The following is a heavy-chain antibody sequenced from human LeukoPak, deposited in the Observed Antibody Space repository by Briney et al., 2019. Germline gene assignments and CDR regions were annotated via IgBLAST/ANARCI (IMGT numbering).Heavy chain of an antibody. V-gene: IGHV4-59*01. J-gene: IGHJ3*02. CDR1: GGSISSYY. CDR3: ARHLRLDDSYSSSRVAFDI. D-gene: IGHD5-18*01. CDR2: IYYSGST. Sequence: PSETLCLTCTVSGGSISSYYWSWVRQAPGKGLEWIGYIYYSGSTNYNPSLKSRVTISVDTSKNQFSLKLSSVTAADTAVYYCARHLRLDDSYSSSRVAFDIWGQGTMVTVSS.